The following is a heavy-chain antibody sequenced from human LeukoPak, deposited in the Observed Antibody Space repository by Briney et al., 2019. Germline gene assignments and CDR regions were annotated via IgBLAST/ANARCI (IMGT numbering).Heavy chain of an antibody. CDR3: AKDRPYCGGDCYFFDAFDI. V-gene: IGHV3-30*04. J-gene: IGHJ3*02. D-gene: IGHD2-21*02. Sequence: GGPLRLSCAASGFTFSSYAMHWVRHSPGKGLEWVAIISNDGTKKYYVDSVKGRFTISRDKSKNTLYLQMNSLRAEDTAVYYCAKDRPYCGGDCYFFDAFDIWGQGTMVTVSS. CDR1: GFTFSSYA. CDR2: ISNDGTKK.